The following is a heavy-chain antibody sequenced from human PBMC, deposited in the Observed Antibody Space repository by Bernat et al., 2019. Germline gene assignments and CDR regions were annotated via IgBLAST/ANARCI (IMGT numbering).Heavy chain of an antibody. D-gene: IGHD3-16*01. V-gene: IGHV3-33*01. CDR2: IWYDGSNK. J-gene: IGHJ6*02. CDR3: AREGHYLLYYYYGMDV. CDR1: GFTFSSYG. Sequence: QVQLVESGGGVVQPGRSLRLSCAASGFTFSSYGMHWVRQAPGKGLGWVAVIWYDGSNKYYADSVTSRFTISRDNSKNTLYLQINSLRAEDTAVYYCAREGHYLLYYYYGMDVWGQGTTVTVSS.